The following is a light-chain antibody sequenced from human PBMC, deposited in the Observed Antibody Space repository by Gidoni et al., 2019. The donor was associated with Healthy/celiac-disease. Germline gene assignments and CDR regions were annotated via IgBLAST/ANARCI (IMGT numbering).Light chain of an antibody. CDR2: KDS. CDR1: ALPKQY. J-gene: IGLJ2*01. Sequence: SYELTQPPSVSVSPGQTARTTCAGDALPKQYAYWYQQKPGQAPVLVIYKDSERPSGIPERFSGSSSGTIVTLTISGGQAEDEADYYCQSADSSGTYVVFGGGTKLTVL. V-gene: IGLV3-25*03. CDR3: QSADSSGTYVV.